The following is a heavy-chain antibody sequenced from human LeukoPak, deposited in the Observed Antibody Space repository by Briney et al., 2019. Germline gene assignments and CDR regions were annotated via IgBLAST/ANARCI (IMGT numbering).Heavy chain of an antibody. V-gene: IGHV4-59*01. CDR3: AGAGSTVIHY. J-gene: IGHJ4*02. Sequence: SETLSLTRTVSGDSISAYYWSWIRQPPGRGLEWIGYIYYSGSTYYNASLKSRVTISLDTSKNQFSPKLISVTAADTAAYYCAGAGSTVIHYWGQGTVVSVSS. CDR1: GDSISAYY. CDR2: IYYSGST. D-gene: IGHD4-17*01.